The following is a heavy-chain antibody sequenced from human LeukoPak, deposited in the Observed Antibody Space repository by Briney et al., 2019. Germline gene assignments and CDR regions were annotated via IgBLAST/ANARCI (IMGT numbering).Heavy chain of an antibody. V-gene: IGHV3-23*01. D-gene: IGHD3-10*01. CDR2: ISGSGGST. CDR1: GFTFSSYG. CDR3: AKDGPPRASWFGELFIPDVGNWFDP. J-gene: IGHJ5*02. Sequence: PGGTLRLSCAASGFTFSSYGMSWVRQAPGKGLEWVSAISGSGGSTYYADSVKGRFTISRDNSKNTLYLQMNSLRAEDTAVYYCAKDGPPRASWFGELFIPDVGNWFDPWGQGTLVTVSS.